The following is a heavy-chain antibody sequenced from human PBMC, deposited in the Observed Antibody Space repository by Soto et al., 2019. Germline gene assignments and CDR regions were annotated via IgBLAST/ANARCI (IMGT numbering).Heavy chain of an antibody. V-gene: IGHV4-61*01. J-gene: IGHJ5*02. CDR3: ASGYDFADWFDP. CDR2: IYYSGST. CDR1: GGNVISGSYY. Sequence: PSETHSHTSTVSGGNVISGSYYWSWIRKPPGKGLEWIGYIYYSGSTNYNPSLKSRVTISVDTSKNQFSLKLSSVTAADTAVYYCASGYDFADWFDPWGQGTLVTVSS. D-gene: IGHD3-3*01.